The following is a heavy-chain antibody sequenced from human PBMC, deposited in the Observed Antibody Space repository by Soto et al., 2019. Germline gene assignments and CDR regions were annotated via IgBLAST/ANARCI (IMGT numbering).Heavy chain of an antibody. Sequence: SETLSLTCTVSGGSISSGGYYWNWIRQHPGKGLEWIGYTYYSGNTYYNPSLNSRVTISADTSKSQFSLKLSSVTAADTAVYYCARLSSSGWPIEYWGQGTLVTVSS. CDR2: TYYSGNT. CDR1: GGSISSGGYY. V-gene: IGHV4-31*03. J-gene: IGHJ4*02. CDR3: ARLSSSGWPIEY. D-gene: IGHD6-19*01.